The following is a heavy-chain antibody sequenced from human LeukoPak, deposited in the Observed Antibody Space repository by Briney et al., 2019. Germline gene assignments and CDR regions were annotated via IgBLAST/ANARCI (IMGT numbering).Heavy chain of an antibody. CDR2: INPNSGGT. CDR3: ARSDYGDYDSYYYYYMDV. Sequence: ASVKVSCRASGYTFTGYYMHWVRQAPGQGLEWMGWINPNSGGTNYAQKFQGRVTMTRDTSISTAYMELSSLRSEDTAVYYCARSDYGDYDSYYYYYMDVWGKGTTVTISS. J-gene: IGHJ6*03. V-gene: IGHV1-2*02. CDR1: GYTFTGYY. D-gene: IGHD4-17*01.